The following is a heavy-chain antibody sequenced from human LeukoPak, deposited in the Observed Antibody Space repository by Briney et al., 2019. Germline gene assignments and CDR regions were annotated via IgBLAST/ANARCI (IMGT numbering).Heavy chain of an antibody. J-gene: IGHJ5*02. CDR3: ARELYAYSGSYFRFFQTFDP. D-gene: IGHD1-26*01. CDR2: IYYSGST. Sequence: KTSETLSLTCTVSGGSISSSSYYWGWIRQPPGKGLERIGSIYYSGSTYYNPSLKSRVTISVDKSKNHFSLKLSSVTAADTAVYYCARELYAYSGSYFRFFQTFDPWGQGTLVTVSS. V-gene: IGHV4-39*07. CDR1: GGSISSSSYY.